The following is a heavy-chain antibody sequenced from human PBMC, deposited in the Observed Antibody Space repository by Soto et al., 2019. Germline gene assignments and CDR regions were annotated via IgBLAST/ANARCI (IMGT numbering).Heavy chain of an antibody. CDR2: INPSGGYT. CDR3: ARSIVVVTALDY. J-gene: IGHJ4*02. D-gene: IGHD2-21*02. Sequence: ASVKVSCKASGYTFTSYYMNWVRQAPGQGLEWLGIINPSGGYTTYAQRFLGRVTMTSGTSTSTVHMELGSLTSEDTAVYYCARSIVVVTALDYWGQGTLVTVSS. CDR1: GYTFTSYY. V-gene: IGHV1-46*01.